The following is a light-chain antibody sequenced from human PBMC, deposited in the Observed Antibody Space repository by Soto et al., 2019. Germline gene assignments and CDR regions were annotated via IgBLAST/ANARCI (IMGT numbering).Light chain of an antibody. J-gene: IGKJ3*01. CDR1: QDISHY. CDR2: AAS. CDR3: QKYDSLPLT. Sequence: DIQMTQSPSSLSASVGDSVTITCRASQDISHYLAWIQQRTGKPPKLLIYAASTLESGVPSRFSGGRSGTDCTLSISSLQPEDVATFYCQKYDSLPLTFGPGTKVDIK. V-gene: IGKV1-27*01.